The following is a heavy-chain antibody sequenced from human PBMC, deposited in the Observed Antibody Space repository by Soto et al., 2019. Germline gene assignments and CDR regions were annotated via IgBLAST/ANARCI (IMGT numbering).Heavy chain of an antibody. Sequence: ETLCLTCAVSGDSVDSDDYYSGWVRQAPGRGLEWVSVISGSGGTSYYTDSVKGRFTISRDNSKNTLYLEMKSLGAGDTAVYYCARPDGHYFYNHMEVRGKGTTVTVSS. CDR3: ARPDGHYFYNHMEV. V-gene: IGHV3-23*01. CDR1: GDSVDSDDYY. CDR2: ISGSGGTS. J-gene: IGHJ6*03.